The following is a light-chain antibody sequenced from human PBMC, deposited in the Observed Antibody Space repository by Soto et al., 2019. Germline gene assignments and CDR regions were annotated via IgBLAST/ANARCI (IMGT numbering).Light chain of an antibody. V-gene: IGKV3-11*01. Sequence: EIVLTQSPATMSLSPWKRATLSCRASERVSKYLAWYQQKPGQAPSLLIYDTSNWDTGIPDRFSGSGSGTDFTLTITCLDPENFAVYYCQQPSNWPCTCGGGTKVEIK. CDR2: DTS. J-gene: IGKJ4*01. CDR3: QQPSNWPCT. CDR1: ERVSKY.